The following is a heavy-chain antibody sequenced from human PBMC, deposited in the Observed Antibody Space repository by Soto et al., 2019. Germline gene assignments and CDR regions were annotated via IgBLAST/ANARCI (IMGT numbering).Heavy chain of an antibody. J-gene: IGHJ4*02. CDR2: ISYDGSNK. CDR3: ARDHYCSGDTCYLISFDY. Sequence: GGSLRLSCAASGFTFSSYGMHWVRQAPGKGLEWVAVISYDGSNKYYADSVKGRFTISRDNSKNTLYLQMNSLRAEDTAVYYCARDHYCSGDTCYLISFDYWGQGTQVTVSS. V-gene: IGHV3-30*03. CDR1: GFTFSSYG. D-gene: IGHD2-15*01.